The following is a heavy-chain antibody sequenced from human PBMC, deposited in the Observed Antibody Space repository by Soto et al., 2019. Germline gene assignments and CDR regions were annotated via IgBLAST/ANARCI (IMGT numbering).Heavy chain of an antibody. CDR3: AKGGSSSWYEMGYYGMDV. V-gene: IGHV3-30*18. CDR1: GFTFSSYG. Sequence: QVQLVESGGGVVQPGRSLRLSCAASGFTFSSYGMHWVRQAPGKGLEWVAVISYDGTNKYYADSVKGRFTIYRDNSKNTLYLQMNSLRAEDTAVYYCAKGGSSSWYEMGYYGMDVWGQGTTVTVSS. CDR2: ISYDGTNK. D-gene: IGHD6-13*01. J-gene: IGHJ6*02.